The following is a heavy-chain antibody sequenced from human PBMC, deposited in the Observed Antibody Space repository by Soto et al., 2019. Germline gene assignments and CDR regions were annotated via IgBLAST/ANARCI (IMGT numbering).Heavy chain of an antibody. CDR2: ISGSGGST. J-gene: IGHJ3*02. V-gene: IGHV3-23*01. CDR3: AKGFRRYCSSTSCSDDAFDI. Sequence: VGSLRLSCSASGFTFSSYAMSWVRPAPGKGLEWVSAISGSGGSTYYADSVKGRFTISRDNSKNTLYLQMNSLRAEDTAVYYCAKGFRRYCSSTSCSDDAFDIWGQGTMVTVSS. D-gene: IGHD2-2*01. CDR1: GFTFSSYA.